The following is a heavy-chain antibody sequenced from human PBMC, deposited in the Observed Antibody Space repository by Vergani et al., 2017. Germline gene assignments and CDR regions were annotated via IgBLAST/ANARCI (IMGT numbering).Heavy chain of an antibody. J-gene: IGHJ4*02. Sequence: EVQLVESGGGLVQPGRSLRLSCAASGFTFDDYAMHWVRQAPGKGLEWVSSLTSSSSSYIYYAESVKGRFTISRDNAKNSLHLQMNSLRADDTALYYCARSGFYYESGGYLAPLDYWGQGTLVTVSS. CDR3: ARSGFYYESGGYLAPLDY. V-gene: IGHV3-9*01. CDR2: LTSSSSSYI. D-gene: IGHD3-22*01. CDR1: GFTFDDYA.